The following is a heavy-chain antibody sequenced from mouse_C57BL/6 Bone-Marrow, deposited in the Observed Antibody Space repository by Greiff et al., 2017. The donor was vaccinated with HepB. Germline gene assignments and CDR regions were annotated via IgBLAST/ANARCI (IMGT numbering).Heavy chain of an antibody. J-gene: IGHJ3*01. CDR3: TTYDYDGLFAY. D-gene: IGHD2-4*01. Sequence: EVKLMESGAELVRPGASVKLSCTASGFNIKDDYMHWVKQRPEQGLEWIGWIDPENGDTEYASKFQGKATITADTSSNTAYLQLSSLTSEDTAVYYCTTYDYDGLFAYWGQGTLVTVSA. V-gene: IGHV14-4*01. CDR2: IDPENGDT. CDR1: GFNIKDDY.